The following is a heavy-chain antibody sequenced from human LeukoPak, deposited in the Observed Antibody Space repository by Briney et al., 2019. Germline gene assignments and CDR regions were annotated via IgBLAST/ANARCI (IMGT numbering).Heavy chain of an antibody. J-gene: IGHJ4*02. D-gene: IGHD3-22*01. CDR1: GYSFTSYW. Sequence: GESLKISYKGAGYSFTSYWIGWVRQMPGKGLERMGIIYPGDSDTRYSPSFQGQVTISADKSISTAYLQWSSLKASDTAMYYCARSGYYYDSSGYYQYDYWGQGTLVTVSS. CDR2: IYPGDSDT. CDR3: ARSGYYYDSSGYYQYDY. V-gene: IGHV5-51*01.